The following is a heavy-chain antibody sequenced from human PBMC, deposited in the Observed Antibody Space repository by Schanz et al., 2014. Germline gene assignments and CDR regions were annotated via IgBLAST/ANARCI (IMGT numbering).Heavy chain of an antibody. CDR1: GYTFSDYY. Sequence: QVQLVQSGAEVKKPGASVKVSCKASGYTFSDYYIHWVRQAPGQGLEWMGWISPYNGHTLYAQKFQGRVTMTTDTSTSTSYMELTSLRFDDTAVYYCAKSKSQLPLFDYWGQGTLVAVSS. D-gene: IGHD2-21*01. V-gene: IGHV1-18*04. CDR3: AKSKSQLPLFDY. CDR2: ISPYNGHT. J-gene: IGHJ4*02.